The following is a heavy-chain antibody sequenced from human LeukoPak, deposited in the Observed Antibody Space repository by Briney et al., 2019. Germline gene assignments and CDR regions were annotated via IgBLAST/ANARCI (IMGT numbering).Heavy chain of an antibody. CDR1: GFTFTSYY. CDR2: INPSGGSI. CDR3: ARHPDSSPALLDL. Sequence: ASVKVSCKASGFTFTSYYMNWVRQAPGQGLEWMGIINPSGGSISYAQKFQGRLTVTRDMSTSIVYMELGSLRSEDTAKYYCARHPDSSPALLDLWGQGTMVTVSS. J-gene: IGHJ3*01. V-gene: IGHV1-46*01. D-gene: IGHD6-13*01.